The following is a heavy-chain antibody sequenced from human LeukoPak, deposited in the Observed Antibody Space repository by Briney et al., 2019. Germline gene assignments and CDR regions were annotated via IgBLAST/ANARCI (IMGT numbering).Heavy chain of an antibody. CDR1: GGSFSGYY. J-gene: IGHJ4*02. CDR3: ARRNY. CDR2: INHSGST. Sequence: PSETLSLTCAVYGGSFSGYYWSWIRQPPGKGLEWIGEINHSGSTNYNLSLKSRVTISVDTSKNQFSLKLSSVTAADTAVYYCARRNYWGQGTLVTVSS. V-gene: IGHV4-34*01.